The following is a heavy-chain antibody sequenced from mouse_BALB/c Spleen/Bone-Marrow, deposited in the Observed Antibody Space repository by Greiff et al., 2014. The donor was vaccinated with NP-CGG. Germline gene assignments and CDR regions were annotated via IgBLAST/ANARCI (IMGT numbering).Heavy chain of an antibody. J-gene: IGHJ4*01. V-gene: IGHV1-18*01. CDR3: ARWNDGYSLYYYAMDY. CDR2: INPYNGGT. D-gene: IGHD2-3*01. Sequence: LEESGPELVKPGASMKISCKASGYSFTGYTMNWVKQSHGKNLEWIGLINPYNGGTSYNQKFKGKATLTVDKSSSTAYMELLSLTSEDSAVYYCARWNDGYSLYYYAMDYWGQGTSVTVSS. CDR1: GYSFTGYT.